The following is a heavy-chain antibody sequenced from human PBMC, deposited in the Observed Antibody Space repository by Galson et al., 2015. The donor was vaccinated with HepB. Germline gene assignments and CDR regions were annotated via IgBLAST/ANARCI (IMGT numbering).Heavy chain of an antibody. Sequence: SVKVSCKASGYTFSDFYIHWVRQAPGQGLEWMGRINPKNGDTNYALRFRERVTMTRGTSITTAHMELRSLGSDDRATYYCARVKFDWGPYWSFDLWGRGTLVTVSS. CDR1: GYTFSDFY. CDR2: INPKNGDT. J-gene: IGHJ2*01. D-gene: IGHD3-9*01. V-gene: IGHV1-2*06. CDR3: ARVKFDWGPYWSFDL.